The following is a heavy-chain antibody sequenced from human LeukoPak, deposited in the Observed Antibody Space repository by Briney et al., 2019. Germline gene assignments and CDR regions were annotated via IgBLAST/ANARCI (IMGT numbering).Heavy chain of an antibody. D-gene: IGHD1-26*01. CDR3: ASPVYSGSYPPDY. CDR1: GFTFSSYW. J-gene: IGHJ4*02. Sequence: PGGSLRLSCAASGFTFSSYWMSWVRQAPGKGLEWVANIKQDGSEKYYVDSVKGRFTISRDNAKNSLYLQMNSLRAEDTAVYYCASPVYSGSYPPDYWGQGTLVTVSP. V-gene: IGHV3-7*01. CDR2: IKQDGSEK.